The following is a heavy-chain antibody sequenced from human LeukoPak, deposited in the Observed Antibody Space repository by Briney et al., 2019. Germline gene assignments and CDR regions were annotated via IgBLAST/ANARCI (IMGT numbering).Heavy chain of an antibody. CDR3: ARRRDGYNYYNWFDP. CDR2: ISHSGST. CDR1: GGSFSGYY. J-gene: IGHJ5*02. V-gene: IGHV4-34*01. Sequence: PSETLSLTCAVYGGSFSGYYWSWIRQPPGKGLEWIGEISHSGSTNYNPSLKSRVTISVDTSKNQFSLKLSSVTAADTAVYYCARRRDGYNYYNWFDPWGQGTLVTVSS. D-gene: IGHD5-24*01.